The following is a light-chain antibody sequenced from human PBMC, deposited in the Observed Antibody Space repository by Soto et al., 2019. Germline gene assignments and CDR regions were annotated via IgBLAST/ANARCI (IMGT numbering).Light chain of an antibody. J-gene: IGLJ2*01. V-gene: IGLV2-14*01. Sequence: QSALTQPASVSGSPGLSITISCTGTSTDVGNFNYVSWYQQHPGKAPKLIIYDVSNRPSGVSYRVSASTSGSTASLTISGRQGEDEANYYCSSYSSGATHVVFGGGTKVTVL. CDR3: SSYSSGATHVV. CDR2: DVS. CDR1: STDVGNFNY.